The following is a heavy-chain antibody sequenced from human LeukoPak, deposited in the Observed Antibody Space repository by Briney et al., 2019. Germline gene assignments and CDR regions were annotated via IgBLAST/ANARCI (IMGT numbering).Heavy chain of an antibody. CDR3: AKQLGYCSDGSCYFPY. D-gene: IGHD2-15*01. Sequence: GGSLRLSCAASGFTFSSSAMSWVRQAPRKGLEWVSAISNNGGYTYYADSVQGRFTISRDNSKSTLCLQMNSLRAEDTAVYYCAKQLGYCSDGSCYFPYWGQGTLVTVSS. V-gene: IGHV3-23*01. J-gene: IGHJ4*02. CDR1: GFTFSSSA. CDR2: ISNNGGYT.